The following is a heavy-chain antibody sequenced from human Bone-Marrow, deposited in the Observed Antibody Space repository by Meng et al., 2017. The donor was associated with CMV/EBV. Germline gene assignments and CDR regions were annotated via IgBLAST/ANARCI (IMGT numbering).Heavy chain of an antibody. CDR1: GGSISSYY. V-gene: IGHV4-4*07. Sequence: SETLSLTCTVSGGSISSYYWSWIRQPAGKGLEWIGRIYTSGSTNYNPSLKSRVTMSLDKSKNQFSLQLSSVTAADTAVYYCATQDAFCSVFWGQGALVTVSS. D-gene: IGHD2-15*01. CDR3: ATQDAFCSVF. CDR2: IYTSGST. J-gene: IGHJ4*02.